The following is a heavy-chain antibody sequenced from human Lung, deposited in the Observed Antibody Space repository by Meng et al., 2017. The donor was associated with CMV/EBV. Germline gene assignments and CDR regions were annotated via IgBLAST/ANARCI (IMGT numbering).Heavy chain of an antibody. Sequence: SXTLSLXCGIYGGSLSGYYWSWIRQTPGKGLEWIGEIRHSGDITNYNPSLKSRVTISIDTSKKQFSLKLSAVTAADTAVYYCVRDVGQQGDTSWYKWYDPWXQGTLVTVSS. D-gene: IGHD2-2*02. CDR2: IRHSGDIT. J-gene: IGHJ5*02. V-gene: IGHV4-34*01. CDR1: GGSLSGYY. CDR3: VRDVGQQGDTSWYKWYDP.